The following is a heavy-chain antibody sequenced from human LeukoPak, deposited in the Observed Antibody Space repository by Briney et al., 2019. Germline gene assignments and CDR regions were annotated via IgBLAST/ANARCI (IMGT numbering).Heavy chain of an antibody. D-gene: IGHD2-2*01. CDR1: GGSIESHF. J-gene: IGHJ5*02. Sequence: SETLSLTCNVSGGSIESHFWTWVRQPPGKGPEWIGSMSYSGTSSHDPALECRVTMSLDMPKKQFSLKLSSVTAADTALYYCAREADNGGAVPAALWGRGWFDPWGQGILVTVSS. V-gene: IGHV4-59*11. CDR3: AREADNGGAVPAALWGRGWFDP. CDR2: MSYSGTS.